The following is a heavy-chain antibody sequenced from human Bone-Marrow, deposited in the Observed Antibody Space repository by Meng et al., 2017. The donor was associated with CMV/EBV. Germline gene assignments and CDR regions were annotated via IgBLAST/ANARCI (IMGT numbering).Heavy chain of an antibody. J-gene: IGHJ6*02. CDR2: ISYDGSNK. CDR1: GFTFSSYA. CDR3: ARDTSGGPYYYGMDV. Sequence: GSLRLSCAASGFTFSSYAMHWVRQAPGKGLEWVAVISYDGSNKYYADSVKGRFTISRDNSKNTLYLQMNSLRAEDTAVYYCARDTSGGPYYYGMDVWGQGTTVTVSS. D-gene: IGHD3-16*01. V-gene: IGHV3-30-3*01.